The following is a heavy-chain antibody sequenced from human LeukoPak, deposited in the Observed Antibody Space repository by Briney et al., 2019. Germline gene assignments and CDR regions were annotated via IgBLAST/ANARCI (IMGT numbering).Heavy chain of an antibody. CDR3: ARNCGGDCYEGHYYYGMDV. J-gene: IGHJ6*02. V-gene: IGHV6-1*01. CDR2: TYYRSKWYN. Sequence: SQTRSLTCAISGDSVSSNSAAWSWIRQSPSRGLEWLGRTYYRSKWYNDYAVSVKSRITINPDTSKNQFSLQLNSVTPEDTAVYYCARNCGGDCYEGHYYYGMDVWGQGTTVTVSS. CDR1: GDSVSSNSAA. D-gene: IGHD2-21*02.